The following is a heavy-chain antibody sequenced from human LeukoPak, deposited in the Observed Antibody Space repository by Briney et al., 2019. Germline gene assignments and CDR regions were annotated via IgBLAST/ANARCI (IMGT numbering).Heavy chain of an antibody. CDR3: ARADTMIVVQGEGVDVVDY. CDR2: ISAYNGST. Sequence: ASVKVSCKASGYTFTSYGISWVQQAPGQGLEWMGWISAYNGSTNYAQKLQGRVTMTTDTSTSTAYMELRSLRSDDTAVYYCARADTMIVVQGEGVDVVDYWGQGTLVTVSS. J-gene: IGHJ4*02. D-gene: IGHD3-22*01. CDR1: GYTFTSYG. V-gene: IGHV1-18*01.